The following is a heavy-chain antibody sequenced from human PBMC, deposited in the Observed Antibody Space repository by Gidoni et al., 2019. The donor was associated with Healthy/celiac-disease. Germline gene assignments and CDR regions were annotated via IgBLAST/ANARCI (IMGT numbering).Heavy chain of an antibody. J-gene: IGHJ6*02. CDR2: INPNSGGT. D-gene: IGHD1-7*01. CDR3: ARVSPSEYNWNYYDYNNYGMDV. CDR1: GYTFTGYY. Sequence: QVQLVQPGLEVKKPGASVKVSCQASGYTFTGYYMHCVQQAPVQGLEWMGWINPNSGGTNYAQKVQGRVTMTRDTSISTAYMELSRLRSDDTAVYYCARVSPSEYNWNYYDYNNYGMDVWGQGTTVTVSS. V-gene: IGHV1-2*02.